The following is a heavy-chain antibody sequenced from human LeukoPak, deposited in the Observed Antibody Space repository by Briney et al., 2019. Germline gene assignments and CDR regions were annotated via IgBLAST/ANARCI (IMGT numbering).Heavy chain of an antibody. CDR1: GFTFSSYS. CDR2: ISSSSSTI. CDR3: ARVRLRLGELSLPH. D-gene: IGHD3-16*02. Sequence: GGSLRLSCAASGFTFSSYSMNWVRQAPGKGLEWVSYISSSSSTIYYADSVKGRFTISRDNAKNSLYLQMNSLRAEDTAVYYCARVRLRLGELSLPHWGQGTLVTVSS. V-gene: IGHV3-48*01. J-gene: IGHJ1*01.